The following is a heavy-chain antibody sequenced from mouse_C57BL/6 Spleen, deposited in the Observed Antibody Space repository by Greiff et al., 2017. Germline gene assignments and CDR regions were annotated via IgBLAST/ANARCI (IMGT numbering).Heavy chain of an antibody. D-gene: IGHD1-1*01. CDR3: TRGGYYYGRSYDY. CDR1: GYTFTDYE. J-gene: IGHJ2*01. V-gene: IGHV1-15*01. Sequence: QVQLQQSGAELVRPGASVTLSCKASGYTFTDYEMHWVKQTPVHGLEWIGAIDPETGGTAYNQKFKGKAILTADKSSRTAYMELRSLTSEDSAVYDCTRGGYYYGRSYDYWGQGTTLTVSS. CDR2: IDPETGGT.